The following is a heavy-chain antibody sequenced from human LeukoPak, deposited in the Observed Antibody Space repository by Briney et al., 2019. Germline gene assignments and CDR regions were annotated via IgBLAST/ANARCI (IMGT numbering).Heavy chain of an antibody. V-gene: IGHV3-53*01. CDR3: ARGSPEILRSYYYYYMDV. CDR1: GFTVSSNY. J-gene: IGHJ6*03. Sequence: GGSLRLSCAASGFTVSSNYMSWVRQAPGKGLEWVSVIYSGGSTYYADSVKGRLTISRDNSKNTLYLQMNSLRAEDTAVYYCARGSPEILRSYYYYYMDVWGKGTTVTVSS. D-gene: IGHD4-17*01. CDR2: IYSGGST.